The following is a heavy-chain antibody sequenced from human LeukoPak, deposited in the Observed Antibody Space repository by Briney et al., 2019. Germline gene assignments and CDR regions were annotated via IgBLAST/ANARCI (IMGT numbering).Heavy chain of an antibody. V-gene: IGHV3-23*01. CDR1: GFTVSSNY. Sequence: GGSLRLSCAASGFTVSSNYMSWVRQAPGKGLEWVSAISGSGGSTYYADSVKGRFTISRDNSKNTLYLQMNSLRAEDTAVYYCAKNTHWITDAFDIWGQGTMVTVSS. CDR3: AKNTHWITDAFDI. D-gene: IGHD3-16*01. CDR2: ISGSGGST. J-gene: IGHJ3*02.